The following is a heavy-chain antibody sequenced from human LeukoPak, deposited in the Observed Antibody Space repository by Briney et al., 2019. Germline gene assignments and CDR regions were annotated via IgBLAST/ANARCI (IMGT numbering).Heavy chain of an antibody. J-gene: IGHJ5*02. D-gene: IGHD3-10*01. CDR2: ISAYNGNT. CDR1: GYTFTDYY. CDR3: AGMVRGGNWFDP. V-gene: IGHV1-18*04. Sequence: ASVKVSCKASGYTFTDYYMHWVRQAPGQGLEWMGWISAYNGNTNYAQKLQGRVTMTTDTSTSTAYMELRSLRSDDTAVYYCAGMVRGGNWFDPWGQGTLVTVSS.